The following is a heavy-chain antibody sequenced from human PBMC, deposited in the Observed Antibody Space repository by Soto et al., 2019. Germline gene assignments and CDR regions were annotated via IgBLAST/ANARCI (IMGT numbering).Heavy chain of an antibody. V-gene: IGHV3-7*03. CDR1: GFSFGSAW. J-gene: IGHJ4*02. Sequence: EVQLVESGGGLVQPGGSLSLSCAVSGFSFGSAWMTWIRQAPGKGLERVAIMNEDGSERYYVDSVKGRFTISRDNAKNALFLQMNSLRVEDTAVYFCARDRAYSRFDYWGQGSLVTVSS. CDR2: MNEDGSER. D-gene: IGHD4-4*01. CDR3: ARDRAYSRFDY.